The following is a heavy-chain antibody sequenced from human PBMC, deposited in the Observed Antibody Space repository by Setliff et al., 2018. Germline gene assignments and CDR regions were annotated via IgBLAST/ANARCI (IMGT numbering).Heavy chain of an antibody. CDR1: GYTFTVYT. CDR3: ARVRKWFPVYYFEY. V-gene: IGHV1-2*04. D-gene: IGHD3-22*01. CDR2: INPNSGGT. J-gene: IGHJ4*02. Sequence: ASVKVSCKVSGYTFTVYTMNWVRQATGQGLEWMGWINPNSGGTNYAQKFQGWVTMTRDTSISTAYMELSRLRSDDTAVYYCARVRKWFPVYYFEYWGQGTLVTVSS.